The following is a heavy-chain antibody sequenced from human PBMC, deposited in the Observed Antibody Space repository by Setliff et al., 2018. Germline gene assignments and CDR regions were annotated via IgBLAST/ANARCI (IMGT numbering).Heavy chain of an antibody. CDR2: ISAYNGNT. CDR3: ARVHTYYYGSGSYGGRYYFDY. J-gene: IGHJ4*02. Sequence: ASVKVSCKASGHTFTSYGISWVRQAPGQGLEWMGWISAYNGNTNYAQKLQGRVTMTTDTSTSTAYMELRSLRSDDTAVYYCARVHTYYYGSGSYGGRYYFDYWGQGTLVTVSS. CDR1: GHTFTSYG. D-gene: IGHD3-10*01. V-gene: IGHV1-18*01.